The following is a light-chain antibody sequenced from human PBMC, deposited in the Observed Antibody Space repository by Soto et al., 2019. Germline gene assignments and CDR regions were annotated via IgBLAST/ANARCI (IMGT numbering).Light chain of an antibody. Sequence: EIVLTQSPATLSLSPGESATLSCRASQGVSSYLAWYQQKPGQAPRLLIYGASTRATGIPARFSGSGSGTEFTLTISRLEPEDFAVYYCQQYGSSLWTFGQGTKVDIK. CDR3: QQYGSSLWT. V-gene: IGKV3-20*01. CDR2: GAS. J-gene: IGKJ1*01. CDR1: QGVSSY.